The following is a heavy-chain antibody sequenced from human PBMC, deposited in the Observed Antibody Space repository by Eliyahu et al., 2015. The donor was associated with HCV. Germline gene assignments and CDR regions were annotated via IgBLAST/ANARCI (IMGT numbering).Heavy chain of an antibody. V-gene: IGHV3-21*01. CDR3: ARGDPSRKSRQCPLFDF. Sequence: ESLRGRITISRDNAKNSLYLQINSLRAEDTAVYYCARGDPSRKSRQCPLFDFWGQGTLLTVSS. J-gene: IGHJ4*02. D-gene: IGHD1-14*01.